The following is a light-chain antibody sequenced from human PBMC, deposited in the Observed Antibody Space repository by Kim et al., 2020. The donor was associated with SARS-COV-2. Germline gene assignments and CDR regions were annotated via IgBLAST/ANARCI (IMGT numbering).Light chain of an antibody. CDR3: GTWDNILNSGV. Sequence: GQRVTISCSGSTFNIGNNYVSWYRQLPGTAPKLLIYDNNKRPSGIPDRFSASKSGTSATLGITGLQTGDEADYYCGTWDNILNSGVFGGGTQLTVL. J-gene: IGLJ2*01. CDR1: TFNIGNNY. CDR2: DNN. V-gene: IGLV1-51*01.